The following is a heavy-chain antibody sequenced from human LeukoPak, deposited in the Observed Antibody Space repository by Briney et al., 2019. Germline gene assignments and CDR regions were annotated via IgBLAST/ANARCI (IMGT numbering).Heavy chain of an antibody. D-gene: IGHD6-6*01. CDR2: IHERGST. V-gene: IGHV4-38-2*01. Sequence: SETLSLTCGVAGHSFSSDSFWGWIRQPPGQGLEWIGSIHERGSTFYNPSLKSRVTISIDTSKNQFSLNVNSVTAADTAVYYCARASRPSNSWFDPWGQGTVVTVSS. CDR1: GHSFSSDSF. J-gene: IGHJ5*02. CDR3: ARASRPSNSWFDP.